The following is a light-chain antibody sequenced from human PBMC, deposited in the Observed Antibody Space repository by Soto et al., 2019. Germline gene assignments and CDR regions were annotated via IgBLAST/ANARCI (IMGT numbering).Light chain of an antibody. Sequence: ETVMTQSPATLSVSPGERATLSCRASEGVGSSLAWYQQKPGQATSVLIYGASTTAPRIAARISGGAAGTEFTLTISSLQSEDAADYRREQYNDWPRTFGQGTKVDIK. CDR3: EQYNDWPRT. V-gene: IGKV3-15*01. CDR1: EGVGSS. J-gene: IGKJ1*01. CDR2: GAS.